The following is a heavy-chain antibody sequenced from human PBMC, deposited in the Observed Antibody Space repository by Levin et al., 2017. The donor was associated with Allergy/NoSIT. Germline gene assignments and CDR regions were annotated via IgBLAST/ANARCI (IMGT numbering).Heavy chain of an antibody. CDR3: ARDGGGSYSDY. Sequence: ETLSLTCAASGFTFSSYWMHWVRQAPGKGLVWVSRISSDGTSTSYADFVKGRFTFSRDNAKNTLYLQMNSLRAEDTAVYHCARDGGGSYSDYWGQGTLVTVSS. V-gene: IGHV3-74*01. D-gene: IGHD1-26*01. CDR2: ISSDGTST. CDR1: GFTFSSYW. J-gene: IGHJ4*02.